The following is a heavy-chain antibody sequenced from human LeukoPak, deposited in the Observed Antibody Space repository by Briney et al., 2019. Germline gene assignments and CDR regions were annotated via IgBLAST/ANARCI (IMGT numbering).Heavy chain of an antibody. CDR3: ARDVRGGYYGMDV. CDR1: GFTFSSYW. J-gene: IGHJ6*02. D-gene: IGHD2-15*01. CDR2: IKQDGSEK. Sequence: GGSLRLSCAASGFTFSSYWMSWVRQAPGKGLEWVANIKQDGSEKYYVDSVKDRFTISRDNAKNSLYLQMNSLRAEDTAVYYCARDVRGGYYGMDVWGQGTTVTVSS. V-gene: IGHV3-7*01.